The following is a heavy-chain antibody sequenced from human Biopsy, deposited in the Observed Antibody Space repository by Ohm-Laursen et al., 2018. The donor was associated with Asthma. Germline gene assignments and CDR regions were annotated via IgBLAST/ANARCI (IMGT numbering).Heavy chain of an antibody. V-gene: IGHV1-69*13. J-gene: IGHJ4*02. CDR1: GGTFGNYA. CDR3: AIVGYSSGWDFFDY. CDR2: PIPVLGTP. D-gene: IGHD6-19*01. Sequence: ASVKVSCKASGGTFGNYAISWVRQAPGQGLEWMGGPIPVLGTPDHAQMFEGRVTITADESTSTAYMELSRLRSDDTAVYYCAIVGYSSGWDFFDYWGQGTLVTVSS.